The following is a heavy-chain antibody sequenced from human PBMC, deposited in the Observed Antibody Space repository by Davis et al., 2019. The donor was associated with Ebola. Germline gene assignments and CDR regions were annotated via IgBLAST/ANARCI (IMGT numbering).Heavy chain of an antibody. Sequence: ASVKVSCKASGYTFTGYYMHWVRQAPGQGLEWMGIINPSGGSTSYAQKFQGRVTMTRDTSTSTVYMELSSLRSEDTAVYYCARSSGSYSRNYYGMDVWGQGTTVTVSS. J-gene: IGHJ6*02. CDR2: INPSGGST. V-gene: IGHV1-46*01. CDR1: GYTFTGYY. D-gene: IGHD3-10*01. CDR3: ARSSGSYSRNYYGMDV.